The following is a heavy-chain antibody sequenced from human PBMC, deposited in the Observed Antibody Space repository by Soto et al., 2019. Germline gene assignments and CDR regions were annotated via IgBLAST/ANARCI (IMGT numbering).Heavy chain of an antibody. D-gene: IGHD2-21*01. Sequence: GASVKVSCKASGGTFSSYTISWVRQAPGQGLEWMGRIIPILGIANYAQKFQGRVTITADKSTSTAYMELSSLRSEDTAVYYCARVRGYCGGDCPAYYFDYWGQGTLVTVSS. V-gene: IGHV1-69*02. CDR3: ARVRGYCGGDCPAYYFDY. J-gene: IGHJ4*02. CDR2: IIPILGIA. CDR1: GGTFSSYT.